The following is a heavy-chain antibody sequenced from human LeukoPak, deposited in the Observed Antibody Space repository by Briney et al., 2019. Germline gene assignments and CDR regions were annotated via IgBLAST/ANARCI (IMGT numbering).Heavy chain of an antibody. J-gene: IGHJ4*02. CDR2: ISSSADIM. D-gene: IGHD1-1*01. CDR3: ARDAGARRDY. V-gene: IGHV3-48*03. CDR1: GFTFSSYE. Sequence: PGGSLRLSCAASGFTFSSYEMNWVRQAPGKGLEWISHISSSADIMYYTDSVKGRFTISRDNAKNSLYLQMNSLRAEDTAVYYCARDAGARRDYWGQGTLVTVSS.